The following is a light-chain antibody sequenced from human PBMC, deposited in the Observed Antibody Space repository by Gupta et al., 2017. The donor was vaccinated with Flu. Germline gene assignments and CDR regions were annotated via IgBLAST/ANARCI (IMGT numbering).Light chain of an antibody. Sequence: DIVMTQPPLSLSVAPGQPASISCKPSQSLVHADGKTYLSWFLQKPGQPPQRLIYEVSNRFSEVPARFIGSGSGTDFTLNISRVEAEDVCVEFCLQDIHIPPCTFGQGTKVEIK. J-gene: IGKJ1*01. CDR2: EVS. V-gene: IGKV2D-29*01. CDR3: LQDIHIPPCT. CDR1: QSLVHADGKTY.